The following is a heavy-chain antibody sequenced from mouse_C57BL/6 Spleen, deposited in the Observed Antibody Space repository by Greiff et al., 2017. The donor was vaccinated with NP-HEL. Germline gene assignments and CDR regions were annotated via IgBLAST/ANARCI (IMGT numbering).Heavy chain of an antibody. Sequence: EVQRVESGGGLVKPGGSLKLSCAASGFTFSDYGMHWVRQAPEKGLEWVAYISSGSSTIYYADTVKGRFTISRDNAKNTLFLQMTSLRSEDTAMYYCARQEIYYYGSSYFDVWGTGTTVTVSS. CDR1: GFTFSDYG. D-gene: IGHD1-1*01. V-gene: IGHV5-17*01. CDR3: ARQEIYYYGSSYFDV. CDR2: ISSGSSTI. J-gene: IGHJ1*03.